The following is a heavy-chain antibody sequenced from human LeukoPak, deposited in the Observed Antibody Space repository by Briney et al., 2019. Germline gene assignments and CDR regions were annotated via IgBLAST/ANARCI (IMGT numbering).Heavy chain of an antibody. CDR2: ISSSGTNI. CDR3: ARDKYYMDV. V-gene: IGHV3-48*04. J-gene: IGHJ6*03. Sequence: GGSLRLSCAASGFTFSTYSMNWVRQAPGKGLEWVAHISSSGTNIYYADSVQGRFTLSRDNAKNSLILQMNSLRGEDTAVYYCARDKYYMDVWGKGTTVTVS. CDR1: GFTFSTYS. D-gene: IGHD6-6*01.